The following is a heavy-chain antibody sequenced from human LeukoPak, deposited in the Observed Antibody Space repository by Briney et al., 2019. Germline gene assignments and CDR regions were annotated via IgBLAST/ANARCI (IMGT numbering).Heavy chain of an antibody. V-gene: IGHV4-39*07. D-gene: IGHD2-2*01. Sequence: KASETLSLTCTVSGGSISSSSYNWGWIRQPPGKGLEWIGSIYYSGNTYYNPSLKSRVTISVDTSKNQFSLKLSSVTAADTAVYYCARDLSVYCSTNGCYYFDYWGQGTLVTVSS. CDR1: GGSISSSSYN. CDR3: ARDLSVYCSTNGCYYFDY. CDR2: IYYSGNT. J-gene: IGHJ4*02.